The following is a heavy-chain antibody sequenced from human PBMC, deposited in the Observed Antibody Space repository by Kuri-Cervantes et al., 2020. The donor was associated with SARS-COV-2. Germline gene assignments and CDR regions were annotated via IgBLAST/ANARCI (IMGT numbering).Heavy chain of an antibody. J-gene: IGHJ4*02. D-gene: IGHD2-2*01. CDR3: ATLGSTSTEAFDY. CDR2: INPNSGGT. Sequence: ASVKVSCKASGYTFTGYYMHWVRQASGQGLEWMGRINPNSGGTNYAQKFQGRVTMTRDTSISTAYMELSRLRSDDTVVYYCATLGSTSTEAFDYWGQGTLVTVSS. V-gene: IGHV1-2*05. CDR1: GYTFTGYY.